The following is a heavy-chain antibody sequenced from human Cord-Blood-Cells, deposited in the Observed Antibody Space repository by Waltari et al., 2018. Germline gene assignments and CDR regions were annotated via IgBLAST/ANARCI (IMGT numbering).Heavy chain of an antibody. D-gene: IGHD7-27*01. CDR3: ASRELGIRRLKDY. CDR1: GGSISSGDYY. V-gene: IGHV4-30-4*01. J-gene: IGHJ4*02. Sequence: QVQLQESGPGLVKPSQTLSLTCTVSGGSISSGDYYWSWIRQPPGKGLEWIGYIYYRGSTYYNPSLKSRVTISVDTSKNQFSLKLSSVTAADTAVYYCASRELGIRRLKDYWGQGTLVTVSS. CDR2: IYYRGST.